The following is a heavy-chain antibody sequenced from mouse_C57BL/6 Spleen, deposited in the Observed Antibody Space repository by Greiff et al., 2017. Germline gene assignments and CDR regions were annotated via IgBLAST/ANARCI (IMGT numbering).Heavy chain of an antibody. CDR2: ISSGGDYI. CDR1: GFTFSSYA. Sequence: EVNVVESGEGLVKPGGSLKLSCAASGFTFSSYAMSWVRQTPEKRLEWVAYISSGGDYIYYADTVKGRFTISRDNARNTLYLQMSSLKSEDTAMYYCTREGTTVVDYYAMDYWGQGTSVTVSS. J-gene: IGHJ4*01. V-gene: IGHV5-9-1*02. CDR3: TREGTTVVDYYAMDY. D-gene: IGHD1-1*01.